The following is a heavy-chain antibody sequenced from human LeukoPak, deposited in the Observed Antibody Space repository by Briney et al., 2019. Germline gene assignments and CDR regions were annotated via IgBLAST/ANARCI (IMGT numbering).Heavy chain of an antibody. V-gene: IGHV4-59*01. CDR2: IYYSGST. D-gene: IGHD3-10*01. J-gene: IGHJ6*03. CDR3: ARGNSDYYGSGSYYYYYYMDV. CDR1: GGSISSYY. Sequence: SETLSLTCTASGGSISSYYWSWIRQPPGKGLEWIGYIYYSGSTNYNPSLKSRVTVSVDTSKNQFSLKLSSVTAADTAVYYCARGNSDYYGSGSYYYYYYMDVWGKGTTVTISS.